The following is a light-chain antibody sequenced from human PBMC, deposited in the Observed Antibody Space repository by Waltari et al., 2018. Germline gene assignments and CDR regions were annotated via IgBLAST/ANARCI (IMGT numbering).Light chain of an antibody. CDR3: QQRINWPRT. CDR1: QSIGSS. CDR2: DAS. J-gene: IGKJ1*01. Sequence: ETVLTQSPGTLALSPGERATLPCRASQSIGSSLAWYQHLPGQAPRLLFYDASNRATSIPARFSGNGSRTDFSLTISSLVPEDFAVYYCQQRINWPRTFGQGTKVEIK. V-gene: IGKV3-11*01.